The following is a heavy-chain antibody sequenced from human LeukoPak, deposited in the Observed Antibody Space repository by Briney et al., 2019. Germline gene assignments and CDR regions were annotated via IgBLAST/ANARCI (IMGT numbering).Heavy chain of an antibody. CDR2: IIPIFGTA. D-gene: IGHD6-13*01. CDR3: ARDGIIAAAGTGHWYFDL. Sequence: AASVKVSCKASGYTFTGYYMHWVRQAPGQGLEWMGGIIPIFGTANYAQKFQGRVTITADKSTSTAYMELSSLRSEDTAVYYCARDGIIAAAGTGHWYFDLWGRGTLVTVSS. J-gene: IGHJ2*01. V-gene: IGHV1-69*06. CDR1: GYTFTGYY.